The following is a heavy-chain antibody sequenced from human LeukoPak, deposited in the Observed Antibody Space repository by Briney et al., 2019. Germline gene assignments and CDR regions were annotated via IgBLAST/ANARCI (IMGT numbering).Heavy chain of an antibody. CDR3: ARSGSGSGSYYNSAYYYYGMDV. V-gene: IGHV4-59*07. D-gene: IGHD3-10*01. CDR2: MCDSGRT. Sequence: SYTLSLTCTVSVGSIRGYYWSWIRQAPGKGLEWVGYMCDSGRTNFKPIRKSRVTISVDMSQNQFSLKLSSVTAADTAVYYCARSGSGSGSYYNSAYYYYGMDVWGQGTTVTVSS. J-gene: IGHJ6*02. CDR1: VGSIRGYY.